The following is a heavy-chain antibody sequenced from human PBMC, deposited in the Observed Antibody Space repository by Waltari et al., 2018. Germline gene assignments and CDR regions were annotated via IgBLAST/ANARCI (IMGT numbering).Heavy chain of an antibody. CDR2: IYTSGST. CDR1: GYSISSVYY. J-gene: IGHJ5*02. V-gene: IGHV4-38-2*01. D-gene: IGHD5-18*01. CDR3: AKSGYSYGRQNWFDP. Sequence: QVQLQESGPGLVKPSETLSLTCAVSGYSISSVYYWGWFLQPPGQGLEWIGRIYTSGSTYSTPSLKSRVTISVDTSKNQFSLKLSSVTAADTAVYYCAKSGYSYGRQNWFDPWGQGTLVTVSS.